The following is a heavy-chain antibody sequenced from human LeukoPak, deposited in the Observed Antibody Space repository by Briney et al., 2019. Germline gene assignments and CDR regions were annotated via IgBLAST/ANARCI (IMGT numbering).Heavy chain of an antibody. Sequence: GGSLRLSCTASGFTFGDYAMTWVRQAPGKGLEWVGFIRSKAYGGTTEYAASVKGRFTISRDDSKSVAYLQMSSLKTEDTAVYYCARGSNLYYYYGMDVWGKGTTVTVSS. D-gene: IGHD4-11*01. CDR3: ARGSNLYYYYGMDV. J-gene: IGHJ6*04. CDR1: GFTFGDYA. V-gene: IGHV3-49*04. CDR2: IRSKAYGGTT.